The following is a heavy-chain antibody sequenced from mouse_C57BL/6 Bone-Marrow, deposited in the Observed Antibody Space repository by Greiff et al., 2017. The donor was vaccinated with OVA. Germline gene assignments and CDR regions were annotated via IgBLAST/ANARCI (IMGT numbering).Heavy chain of an antibody. J-gene: IGHJ2*01. D-gene: IGHD2-5*01. V-gene: IGHV1-69*01. CDR1: GYTFTSYW. Sequence: QVQLQQPGAELVMPGASVKLSCKASGYTFTSYWMHWVKQRPGQGLEWIGEIDPSDSYTNYNQKFKGKSTVTVDKSSSTAYMQLSSLTSEDAAVYSCASSNHGNYWGQGTTLTVSS. CDR2: IDPSDSYT. CDR3: ASSNHGNY.